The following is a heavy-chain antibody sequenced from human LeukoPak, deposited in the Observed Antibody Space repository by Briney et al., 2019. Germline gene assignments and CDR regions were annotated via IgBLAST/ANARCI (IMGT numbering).Heavy chain of an antibody. J-gene: IGHJ4*02. CDR1: GFTFSSYS. Sequence: RWSLRLSCAASGFTFSSYSMNWVRQAPGKGLEWVSSISSSSSYIYYADSVKGRFTVSRDNAKNSLYLQMSSLRAEDTAVYYCAKAYYDSSGYSYYFDYWGQGTPVTVSS. D-gene: IGHD3-22*01. CDR3: AKAYYDSSGYSYYFDY. CDR2: ISSSSSYI. V-gene: IGHV3-21*01.